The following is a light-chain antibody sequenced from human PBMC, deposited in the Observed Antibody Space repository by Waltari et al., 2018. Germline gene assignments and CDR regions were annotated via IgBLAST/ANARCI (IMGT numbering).Light chain of an antibody. V-gene: IGKV4-1*01. CDR2: WAS. CDR3: HQYYTNSWA. Sequence: DIVMTQSPDSLAVSLGETANIKCRSSQSLFYSSTNKSYLTWWPQKPGQPPNLLIYWASTRESGVPDRFTGSGSGTDFSLTISGLQAEDVALYYCHQYYTNSWAFGQGTKVEIK. CDR1: QSLFYSSTNKSY. J-gene: IGKJ1*01.